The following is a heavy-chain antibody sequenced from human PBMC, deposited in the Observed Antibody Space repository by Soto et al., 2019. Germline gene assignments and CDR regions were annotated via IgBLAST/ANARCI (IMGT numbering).Heavy chain of an antibody. V-gene: IGHV5-51*01. D-gene: IGHD1-26*01. J-gene: IGHJ4*02. Sequence: GVSLKISCKGAGYSCTSYWIGWVRQMPGKGLEWMWIIYPGDSDTRYSPSFQGQVTISADKSISTAYLQWSSLKASDTAMYYCARQGGRCLPGVDYWGKRTLITLSS. CDR2: IYPGDSDT. CDR1: GYSCTSYW. CDR3: ARQGGRCLPGVDY.